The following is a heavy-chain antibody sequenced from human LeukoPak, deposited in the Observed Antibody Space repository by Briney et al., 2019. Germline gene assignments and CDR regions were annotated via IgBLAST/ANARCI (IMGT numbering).Heavy chain of an antibody. V-gene: IGHV4-31*03. D-gene: IGHD4-17*01. CDR1: GGSISSGGYY. Sequence: SETLSLTCTVSGGSISSGGYYWSWIRQHPGKDLEWIGYIYYSGSTYYNPSLKSRVTISVDTSKNQFSLKLSSVTAADTAVYYCARDQDYALAFDIWGQGTMVTVSS. CDR3: ARDQDYALAFDI. CDR2: IYYSGST. J-gene: IGHJ3*02.